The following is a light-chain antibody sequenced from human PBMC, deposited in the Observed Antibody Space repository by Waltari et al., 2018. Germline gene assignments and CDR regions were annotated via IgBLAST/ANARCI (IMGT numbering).Light chain of an antibody. Sequence: DIQMTPAPSSVSASVGYKATDTCRPSQHVGSWLAWYQQKPGKAPKLLIYGASSLQSGVPSRFSGSGSGTDFTLTISSLQPEDFATYFCQQDNSFPLTFGGGTKIEIK. J-gene: IGKJ4*01. CDR2: GAS. CDR3: QQDNSFPLT. V-gene: IGKV1-12*01. CDR1: QHVGSW.